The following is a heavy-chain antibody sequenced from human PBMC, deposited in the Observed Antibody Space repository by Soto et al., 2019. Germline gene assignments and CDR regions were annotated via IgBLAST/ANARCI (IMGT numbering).Heavy chain of an antibody. V-gene: IGHV3-30*18. CDR3: AKDQFDIVVVVAATGYYYGMDV. CDR2: ISYDGSNK. CDR1: GFTFSSYG. J-gene: IGHJ6*02. Sequence: QVQLVESGGGVVQPGRSLRLSCAASGFTFSSYGMHWVRQAPGKGLEWVAVISYDGSNKYYADSVKGRFTISRDNSKNTLYLQMNSLGAEDTAVYYCAKDQFDIVVVVAATGYYYGMDVWGQGTTVTVSS. D-gene: IGHD2-15*01.